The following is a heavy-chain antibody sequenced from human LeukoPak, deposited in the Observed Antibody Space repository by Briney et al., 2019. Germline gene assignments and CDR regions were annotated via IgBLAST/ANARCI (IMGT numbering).Heavy chain of an antibody. Sequence: GGSLRLSCAASGFTFSSCAMSWVRQAPGKGLEWVSAISGSGGSTYYADSVKGRFTISRDNSKNTLYLQMNSLRAEDTAVYYCAKDNYDILTGYRSRIVWGQGTLVTVSS. CDR3: AKDNYDILTGYRSRIV. V-gene: IGHV3-23*01. CDR2: ISGSGGST. J-gene: IGHJ4*02. D-gene: IGHD3-9*01. CDR1: GFTFSSCA.